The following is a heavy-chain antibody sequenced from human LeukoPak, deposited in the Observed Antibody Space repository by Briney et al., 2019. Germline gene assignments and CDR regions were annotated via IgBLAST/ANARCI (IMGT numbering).Heavy chain of an antibody. J-gene: IGHJ4*02. CDR3: AKDGSPMVRGVIISRVDY. Sequence: GGSLRLSCAASGFTFSSYSMNWVRQAPGKGLEWVSSVSSSSSYIYYADSVKGRFTISRDNAKNSLYLQMNSLRAEDTAVYYCAKDGSPMVRGVIISRVDYRGQGTLVTVSS. CDR2: VSSSSSYI. V-gene: IGHV3-21*01. D-gene: IGHD3-10*01. CDR1: GFTFSSYS.